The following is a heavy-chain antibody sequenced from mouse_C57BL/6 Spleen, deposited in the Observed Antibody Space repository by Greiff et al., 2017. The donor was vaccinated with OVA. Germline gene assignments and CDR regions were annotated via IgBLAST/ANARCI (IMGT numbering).Heavy chain of an antibody. CDR1: GYTFTSYW. V-gene: IGHV1-53*01. CDR2: INPSNGGT. J-gene: IGHJ1*03. CDR3: ARPQLGYWYFDV. D-gene: IGHD4-1*02. Sequence: QVQLQQPGTELVKPGASVKLSCKASGYTFTSYWMHWVKQRPGQGLEWIGNINPSNGGTNYNEKFKSKATLTVDKSSNTAYMQLSSLTSEDSAVYYCARPQLGYWYFDVWGTGTTVTVSS.